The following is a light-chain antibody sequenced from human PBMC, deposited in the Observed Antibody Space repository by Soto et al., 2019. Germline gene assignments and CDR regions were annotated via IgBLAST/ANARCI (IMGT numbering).Light chain of an antibody. CDR2: AAS. CDR3: QQYYSYPRT. CDR1: QGISSY. J-gene: IGKJ2*01. V-gene: IGKV1-8*01. Sequence: AIRMTQSPSSLSASTGDRVTITCRASQGISSYVAWYQQKPGKAPKLLIYAASTLQSGVPSRFSGSGSGTDFTLTISCLQSEDLATYYCQQYYSYPRTFGQGTKLEIK.